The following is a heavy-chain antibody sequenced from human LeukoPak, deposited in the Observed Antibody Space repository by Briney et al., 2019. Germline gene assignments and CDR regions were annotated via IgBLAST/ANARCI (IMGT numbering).Heavy chain of an antibody. D-gene: IGHD3-10*01. J-gene: IGHJ4*02. V-gene: IGHV1-8*01. CDR2: MNPNSGNT. CDR1: GYTFTSYD. Sequence: GASVKVSCKASGYTFTSYDINWVRQATGQGLEWMGWMNPNSGNTGYAQKFQGRVTMTRNTSISTAYMEPSSLRSEDTAVYYCARGKGLLWFGELMANDYWGQGTLVTVSS. CDR3: ARGKGLLWFGELMANDY.